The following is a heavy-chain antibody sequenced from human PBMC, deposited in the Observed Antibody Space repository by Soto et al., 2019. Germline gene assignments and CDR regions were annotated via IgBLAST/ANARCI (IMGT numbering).Heavy chain of an antibody. CDR3: ARGVYYDSSGYYSGSNWFDP. Sequence: GGSVRLSCAASGFTFSSYWMHWVRQAPGKGLVWVSRINSDGSSTSYADSVKGRFTISRDNAKNTLYLQMNSLRAEDTAVYYCARGVYYDSSGYYSGSNWFDPWGQGTLVTVSS. CDR1: GFTFSSYW. D-gene: IGHD3-22*01. V-gene: IGHV3-74*01. J-gene: IGHJ5*02. CDR2: INSDGSST.